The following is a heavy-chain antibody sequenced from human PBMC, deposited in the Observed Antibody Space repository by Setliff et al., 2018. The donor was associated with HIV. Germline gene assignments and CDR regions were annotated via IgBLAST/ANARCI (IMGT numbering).Heavy chain of an antibody. V-gene: IGHV3-33*08. Sequence: GGSLRLSCAASGFTVNSNYINWVRQAPGKGLEWVAVMMSDGSNKYYADSVKGRFTVSRDTSQNTVYLQMYSLKTEDTAVYYCTRRLIDTYYYESGTYPSMDVWGKGTTVTVSS. D-gene: IGHD3-10*01. CDR2: MMSDGSNK. CDR3: TRRLIDTYYYESGTYPSMDV. J-gene: IGHJ6*03. CDR1: GFTVNSNY.